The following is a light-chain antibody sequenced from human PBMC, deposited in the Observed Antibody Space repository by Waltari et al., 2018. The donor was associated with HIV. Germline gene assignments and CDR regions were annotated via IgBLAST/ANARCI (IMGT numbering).Light chain of an antibody. CDR1: SSDVGGYTY. CDR2: EVT. Sequence: QSALTQPASVSGSLGQSITISCTGTSSDVGGYTYVSCYQQHPGKAPKLVIYEVTNRPSGVSNRFSGSKSDNTASLTISGLQAEDEADYYCSSYSNTKTPCVLFGGGTKLTVL. V-gene: IGLV2-14*01. J-gene: IGLJ2*01. CDR3: SSYSNTKTPCVL.